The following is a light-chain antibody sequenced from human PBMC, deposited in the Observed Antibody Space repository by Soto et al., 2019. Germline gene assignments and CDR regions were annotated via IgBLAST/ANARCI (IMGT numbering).Light chain of an antibody. CDR2: EGS. J-gene: IGLJ1*01. V-gene: IGLV2-23*01. CDR3: WSYAGDRTDV. Sequence: QSVLTQPASVSGSPGQSITISCTGTSSDVGSYNLVSWYQQHPGKAPKLMIFEGSKRPSGVSNRFSGSKSGNTASLTISGLQAEDEADYYCWSYAGDRTDVFGSGTKLTVL. CDR1: SSDVGSYNL.